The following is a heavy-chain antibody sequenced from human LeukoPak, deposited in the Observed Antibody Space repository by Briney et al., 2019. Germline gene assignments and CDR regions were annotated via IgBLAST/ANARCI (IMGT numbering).Heavy chain of an antibody. D-gene: IGHD2-2*01. CDR1: GFPFNDYG. J-gene: IGHJ4*02. V-gene: IGHV3-33*01. CDR3: ATTCRGRGSTSCFSDFDY. CDR2: IWYDGSNK. Sequence: GGSLRLSCATSGFPFNDYGFHWVRQAPGKGLERVAVIWYDGSNKDYGDSVKGRFAISRDDSKSMVYLQMNSLRAEDTAMYYCATTCRGRGSTSCFSDFDYWGPGTLVTVSS.